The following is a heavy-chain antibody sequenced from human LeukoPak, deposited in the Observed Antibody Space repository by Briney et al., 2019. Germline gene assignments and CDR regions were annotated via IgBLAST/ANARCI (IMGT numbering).Heavy chain of an antibody. CDR1: GFPFVDYD. CDR3: ARGGIQVSGIDEFDY. J-gene: IGHJ4*02. CDR2: IGIRCDT. Sequence: PGGSLRSSFPSSGFPFVDYDMHWVRPAIGKGLGWVSAIGIRCDTHYSGSVKGRFTISRENAESSLYLQMNSLRAEDTAVYYCARGGIQVSGIDEFDYWGQGTLVTVSS. V-gene: IGHV3-13*01. D-gene: IGHD6-19*01.